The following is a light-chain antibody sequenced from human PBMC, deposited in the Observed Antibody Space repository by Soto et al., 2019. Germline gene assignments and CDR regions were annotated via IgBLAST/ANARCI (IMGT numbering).Light chain of an antibody. Sequence: EIVMTQSPATLSVSPGERATLSCRASQSVSRNLAWYQQKPGQAPRLLIYAASTRATGVSARFSGSGSGTECTLTISSLQSEDFAVYSCQQRSNWQITFGQGTRLEIK. CDR1: QSVSRN. CDR3: QQRSNWQIT. V-gene: IGKV3-15*01. J-gene: IGKJ5*01. CDR2: AAS.